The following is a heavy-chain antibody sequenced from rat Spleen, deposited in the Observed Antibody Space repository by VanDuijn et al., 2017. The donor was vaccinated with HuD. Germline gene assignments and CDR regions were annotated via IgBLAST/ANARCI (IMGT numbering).Heavy chain of an antibody. CDR1: GFSLTDYS. CDR2: MRYDGDT. Sequence: VQLVESGGGLVQPSQTLSLTCTVSGFSLTDYSVYWVRQPPGKGLEWMGRMRYDGDTYYNSALKSRLSISRDTSKSQVFLKLNSLQTEDTAIYCCTRDHSFWGSYYPGGFAYWGQGTLVTVSS. V-gene: IGHV2S30*01. D-gene: IGHD1-12*01. J-gene: IGHJ3*01. CDR3: TRDHSFWGSYYPGGFAY.